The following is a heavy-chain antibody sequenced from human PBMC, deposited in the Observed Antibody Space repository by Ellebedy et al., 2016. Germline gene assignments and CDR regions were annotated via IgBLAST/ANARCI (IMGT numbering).Heavy chain of an antibody. Sequence: SETLSLXXTVSGGSISSGGYYWSWIRQHPGKGLEWIGYIYYSGSTYYNPSLKSRVTISVDTSKNQFSLKLSSVTAADTAVYYCARVGLTYYYYGMDVWGQGTTVTVSS. V-gene: IGHV4-31*03. CDR1: GGSISSGGYY. CDR2: IYYSGST. J-gene: IGHJ6*02. CDR3: ARVGLTYYYYGMDV.